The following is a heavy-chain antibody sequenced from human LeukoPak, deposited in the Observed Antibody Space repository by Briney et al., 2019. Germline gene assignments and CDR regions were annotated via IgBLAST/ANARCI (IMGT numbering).Heavy chain of an antibody. Sequence: GGSLRLSCAASGFTFSSYWMHWVRQAPGKGLVWVSRINSDGSSTSYADSVKGRFTISRDNAKNSLYLQMNSLRAEDTAVYYCAREVEYSSSSWYYYYYYMDVWGKGTTVTVSS. J-gene: IGHJ6*03. V-gene: IGHV3-74*01. D-gene: IGHD6-6*01. CDR1: GFTFSSYW. CDR3: AREVEYSSSSWYYYYYYMDV. CDR2: INSDGSST.